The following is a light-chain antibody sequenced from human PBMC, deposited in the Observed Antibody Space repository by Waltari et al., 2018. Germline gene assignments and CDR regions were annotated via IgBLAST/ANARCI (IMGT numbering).Light chain of an antibody. CDR2: DNN. V-gene: IGLV1-51*01. J-gene: IGLJ3*02. CDR1: NSNIGNNY. Sequence: QSVLTQPPSVSAAPGQKVTIHCSGTNSNIGNNYVTWYQQLPGTAPKLLIYDNNKRPSGIPDRFSGSKSGRTATLAISGLQTGDEADYSCAIWDSSLNAIVFGGGTKLTVL. CDR3: AIWDSSLNAIV.